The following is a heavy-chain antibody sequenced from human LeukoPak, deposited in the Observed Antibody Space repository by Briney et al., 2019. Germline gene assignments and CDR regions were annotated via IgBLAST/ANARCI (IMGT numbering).Heavy chain of an antibody. CDR2: INHSGST. CDR1: GGSFSGYY. Sequence: SETLSLTCAVYGGSFSGYYWSWIRQPPGKGLEWIGEINHSGSTNYDPSLNRRVTISVDPSKNQFSLKLSSVTAADTAVYYCAGVESSGWYVSWFDPWGQGTLVTVSS. D-gene: IGHD6-19*01. CDR3: AGVESSGWYVSWFDP. V-gene: IGHV4-34*01. J-gene: IGHJ5*02.